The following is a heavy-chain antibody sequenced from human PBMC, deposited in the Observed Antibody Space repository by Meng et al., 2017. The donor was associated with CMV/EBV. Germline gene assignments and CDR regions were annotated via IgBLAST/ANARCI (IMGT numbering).Heavy chain of an antibody. D-gene: IGHD5-12*01. V-gene: IGHV4-59*01. CDR2: IYYSGST. Sequence: QAPAPVLVNPPAPLALSCPSVGCPTRCYYWSWIRQPPGKGLDVIGYIYYSGSTNYTPPLKGRVPIPVATSKNQFSLKLSSVTAADTAVYYCARGVLYIVATIGGFDPWAQGTLVTVSS. J-gene: IGHJ5*02. CDR3: ARGVLYIVATIGGFDP. CDR1: GCPTRCYY.